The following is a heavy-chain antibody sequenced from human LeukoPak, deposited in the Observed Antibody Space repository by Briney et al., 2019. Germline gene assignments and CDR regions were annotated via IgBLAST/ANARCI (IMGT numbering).Heavy chain of an antibody. CDR1: GFTFSYYA. J-gene: IGHJ3*02. D-gene: IGHD2-8*01. CDR3: ARENPTSLIAFDM. V-gene: IGHV3-33*01. Sequence: HPGGSLRLSCAASGFTFSYYAMHWARQAPGKGLEWVAVIWYNGSNRKYADSVKGRFTISRDNSKNTLYLQMNSLRAEDTAVYYCARENPTSLIAFDMWGQGTVVTVSS. CDR2: IWYNGSNR.